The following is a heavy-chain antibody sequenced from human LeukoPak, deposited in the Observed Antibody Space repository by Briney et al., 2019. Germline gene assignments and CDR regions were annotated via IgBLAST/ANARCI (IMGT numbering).Heavy chain of an antibody. CDR3: AKDYCSGGSCFIDY. V-gene: IGHV3-9*01. CDR2: ISWNSGSI. J-gene: IGHJ4*02. D-gene: IGHD2-15*01. Sequence: WIRQPPGKGLEWVSGISWNSGSIGYADSVKGRFTISRDNAKNSLYLQMNSLRAEDTALYYCAKDYCSGGSCFIDYWGQGTLVTVSS.